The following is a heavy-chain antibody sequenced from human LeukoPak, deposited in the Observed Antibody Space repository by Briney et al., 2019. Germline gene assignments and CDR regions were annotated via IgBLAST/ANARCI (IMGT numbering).Heavy chain of an antibody. D-gene: IGHD3-22*01. V-gene: IGHV3-30*18. CDR1: GFTFSSYG. J-gene: IGHJ3*02. CDR3: AKGDYYDSSGYGDAFDI. Sequence: GGSLRLSCAASGFTFSSYGMHWVRQAPGKGLEWVAVISYDGSNKYYADSVKGRFTISRDNSKNTLYLQMNSLRAEDTAVYYCAKGDYYDSSGYGDAFDIWGQGTMVTVSS. CDR2: ISYDGSNK.